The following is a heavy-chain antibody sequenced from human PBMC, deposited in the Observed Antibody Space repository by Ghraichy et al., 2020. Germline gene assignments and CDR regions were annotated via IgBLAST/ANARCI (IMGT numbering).Heavy chain of an antibody. CDR3: VRADGYCSGGTCLAYYLDH. D-gene: IGHD2-15*01. Sequence: SETLSLTCNVSGGSMGGYYWSWIRQPPGKGLEWIGYINDSGNTKFNPSLKSRVTISIATSKKQFSLRLNSMTAADTAVYYCVRADGYCSGGTCLAYYLDHWGQGTLVTVPS. CDR2: INDSGNT. J-gene: IGHJ4*02. CDR1: GGSMGGYY. V-gene: IGHV4-59*01.